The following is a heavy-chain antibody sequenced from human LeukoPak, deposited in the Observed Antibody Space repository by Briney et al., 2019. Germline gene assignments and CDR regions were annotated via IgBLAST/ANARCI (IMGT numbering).Heavy chain of an antibody. CDR3: AGSLEWLSPSDY. Sequence: SETLSLTCTVSGGSISSYYWSWIRQPAGKGLEWIGRIYTSGSTNYNPSLKSRVTMSVDTSKNQFSLKLSSVTAADTAVYYCAGSLEWLSPSDYWGQGTLVTVSS. V-gene: IGHV4-4*07. J-gene: IGHJ4*02. CDR1: GGSISSYY. CDR2: IYTSGST. D-gene: IGHD3-3*01.